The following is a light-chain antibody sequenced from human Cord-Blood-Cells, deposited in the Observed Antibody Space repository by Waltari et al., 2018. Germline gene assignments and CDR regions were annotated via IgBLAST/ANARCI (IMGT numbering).Light chain of an antibody. CDR1: SSDVGGYNY. CDR3: SSYTSSSTYV. Sequence: QSALTQPASVSGSPGQSITISCTGTSSDVGGYNYVSWYQQHPGIAPKLMIYDVSKRTSGVSNRFSGSKSGNTASLTISGLQAEDEADYYCSSYTSSSTYVFGTGTKVTVL. CDR2: DVS. J-gene: IGLJ1*01. V-gene: IGLV2-14*01.